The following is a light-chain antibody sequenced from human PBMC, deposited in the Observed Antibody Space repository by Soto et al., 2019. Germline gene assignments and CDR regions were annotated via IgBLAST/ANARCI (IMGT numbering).Light chain of an antibody. Sequence: DIQMTQSPSSVSASVGDRVTITCRASQGVSTWLAWYQQKPGKAPNLLIYTASSLQSVAPSRFSGSGSGTDFTLTISSLQPEDFATYYCQQTTTFPLTFGGGTKVEI. CDR3: QQTTTFPLT. J-gene: IGKJ4*01. V-gene: IGKV1D-12*01. CDR2: TAS. CDR1: QGVSTW.